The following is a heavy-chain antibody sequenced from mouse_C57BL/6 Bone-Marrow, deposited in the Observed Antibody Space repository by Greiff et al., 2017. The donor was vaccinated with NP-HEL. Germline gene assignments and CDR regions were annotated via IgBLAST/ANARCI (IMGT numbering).Heavy chain of an antibody. D-gene: IGHD2-4*01. CDR2: IYPGSGNT. CDR1: GYTFTDYY. Sequence: QVQLQQSDAELVKPGASVKISCKASGYTFTDYYINWVKQRPGQGLEWIAMIYPGSGNTYYNEKFKGKATLTAEKSSSTAYMQLSSLTSEDSAVYYCARGGDYDEEGAWFAYWGQGTLVTVSA. CDR3: ARGGDYDEEGAWFAY. V-gene: IGHV1-76*01. J-gene: IGHJ3*01.